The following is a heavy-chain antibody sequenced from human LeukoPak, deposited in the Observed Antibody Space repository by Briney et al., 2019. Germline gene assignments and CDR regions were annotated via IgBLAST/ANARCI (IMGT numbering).Heavy chain of an antibody. J-gene: IGHJ4*02. V-gene: IGHV3-23*01. CDR1: GFTFSSYA. CDR3: AKDLEAYYYDSSGYWGYFDY. CDR2: ISGSSGRT. Sequence: PGGSLRLSCAASGFTFSSYAMNWVRQAPGKGLECVSAISGSSGRTYYADSVKGRFTISRDNSKNTLYLQMNSLRAEDTAVYYCAKDLEAYYYDSSGYWGYFDYWGQGTLVTVSS. D-gene: IGHD3-22*01.